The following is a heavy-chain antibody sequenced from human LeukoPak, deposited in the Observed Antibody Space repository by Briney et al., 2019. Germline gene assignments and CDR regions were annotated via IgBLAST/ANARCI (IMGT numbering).Heavy chain of an antibody. J-gene: IGHJ4*02. CDR3: ARSALAGYDILTGRNPVRYFDY. D-gene: IGHD3-9*01. V-gene: IGHV2-70*01. Sequence: SGPTLVNPTQTLTLTCTFSGFSLSTSGMCVSWIRHPPGKALEWLAHIKWDDDKNYRTSLKTRLTISKDTSKNQVVLTMTNMVPVDTATYYCARSALAGYDILTGRNPVRYFDYWGQGSLVTVSS. CDR1: GFSLSTSGMC. CDR2: IKWDDDK.